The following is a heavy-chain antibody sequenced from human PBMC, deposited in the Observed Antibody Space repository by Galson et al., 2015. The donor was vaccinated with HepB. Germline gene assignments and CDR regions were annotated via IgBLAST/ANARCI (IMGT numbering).Heavy chain of an antibody. D-gene: IGHD1-26*01. Sequence: SVKVSCKVSGYTLTELSMHWVRQAPGKGLEWMGGFDPEDGETIYAQKFQGRVTMTEDTSTDTAYMELSSLRSEDTAVYYCAIPGRVGAPYAFDIWGQGTMVTVSS. CDR1: GYTLTELS. V-gene: IGHV1-24*01. J-gene: IGHJ3*02. CDR2: FDPEDGET. CDR3: AIPGRVGAPYAFDI.